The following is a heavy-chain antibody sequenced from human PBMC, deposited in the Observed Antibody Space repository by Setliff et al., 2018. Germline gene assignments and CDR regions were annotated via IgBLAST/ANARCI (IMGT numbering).Heavy chain of an antibody. J-gene: IGHJ4*02. D-gene: IGHD4-17*01. CDR2: IGTAGDT. Sequence: GGSLRLSCAASGFTFSSYDMHWVRQATGKGLEWVSAIGTAGDTYYPGSVKGRFTISRENAKNSLYLQMNSLRAGDTAVYYCARAVVGYGDLYYFDCWGQGTLVTVSS. CDR1: GFTFSSYD. CDR3: ARAVVGYGDLYYFDC. V-gene: IGHV3-13*01.